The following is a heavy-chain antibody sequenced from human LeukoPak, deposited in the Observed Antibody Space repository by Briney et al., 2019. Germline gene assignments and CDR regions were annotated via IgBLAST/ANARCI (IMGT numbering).Heavy chain of an antibody. CDR3: ASYSRQWLLSGPLYFGY. Sequence: SETLSLTCTVSGGSISSSSYYWGWMRQPPGKGLEWIGSIYYSGRTYYNPSLESRLTISVDPSKNQFSLKLRSVTAADTAVYSCASYSRQWLLSGPLYFGYWGQGSLVTVSS. D-gene: IGHD6-19*01. J-gene: IGHJ4*02. V-gene: IGHV4-39*07. CDR1: GGSISSSSYY. CDR2: IYYSGRT.